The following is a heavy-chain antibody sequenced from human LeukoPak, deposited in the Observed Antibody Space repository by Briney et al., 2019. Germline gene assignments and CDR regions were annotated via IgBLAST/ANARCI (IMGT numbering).Heavy chain of an antibody. D-gene: IGHD2-21*02. V-gene: IGHV3-33*06. CDR3: AKALPWCGGDCYPDY. CDR2: IWYDGSNK. CDR1: GFTFSSYG. J-gene: IGHJ4*02. Sequence: PGGSLRLSCAASGFTFSSYGMHWVRQAPGKGLEWVAVIWYDGSNKYYADSVKGRFTISRDNSKNTLYLQMISLRAEDTAVYYCAKALPWCGGDCYPDYWGQGTLVTVSS.